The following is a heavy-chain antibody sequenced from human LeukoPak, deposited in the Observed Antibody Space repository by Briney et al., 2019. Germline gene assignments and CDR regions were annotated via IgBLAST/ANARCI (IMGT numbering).Heavy chain of an antibody. Sequence: SETLSLTCTVSGGAISSYYWSWSRQPPGKGLEWSGYIYYSGSTNYNPSLKSRVTISVDTSKNQFSLKLSSVTAADTAAYYCARVVATIFGVWFDPWGQGTLVTVSS. CDR1: GGAISSYY. V-gene: IGHV4-59*01. CDR3: ARVVATIFGVWFDP. D-gene: IGHD5-24*01. J-gene: IGHJ5*02. CDR2: IYYSGST.